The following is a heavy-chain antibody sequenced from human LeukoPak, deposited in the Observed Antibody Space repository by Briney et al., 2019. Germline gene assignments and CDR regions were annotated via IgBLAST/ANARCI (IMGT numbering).Heavy chain of an antibody. CDR1: GGSINTKAHY. CDR3: AKHGEDSTGYYADFFDH. V-gene: IGHV4-39*01. J-gene: IGHJ4*02. CDR2: VFYNGNT. D-gene: IGHD3-22*01. Sequence: SETLSLTCTVSGGSINTKAHYWACIRQTPGKGLEWIGSVFYNGNTYYNPSLKSRVAISVDTSKNQFSLRLSSVTAADTAVYYCAKHGEDSTGYYADFFDHCGQGTLISVSS.